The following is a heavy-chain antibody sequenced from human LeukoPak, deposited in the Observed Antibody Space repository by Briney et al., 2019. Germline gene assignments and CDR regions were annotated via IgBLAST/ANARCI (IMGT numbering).Heavy chain of an antibody. J-gene: IGHJ4*02. CDR2: IIPIFGTA. Sequence: ASVKVSCRASGGTFSSYAISWVRQAPGQGLEWMGGIIPIFGTANYAQKFQGRVTITADESTSTAYMELSSLRSEDTAVYYCARAASVLTSPMDYWGQGTLVTVSS. CDR3: ARAASVLTSPMDY. D-gene: IGHD2-2*01. V-gene: IGHV1-69*01. CDR1: GGTFSSYA.